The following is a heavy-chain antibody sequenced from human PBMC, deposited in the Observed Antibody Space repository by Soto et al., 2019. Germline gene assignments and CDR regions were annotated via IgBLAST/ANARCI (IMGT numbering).Heavy chain of an antibody. CDR2: IKQDGSEK. V-gene: IGHV3-7*01. Sequence: VGSLRLSCAASGFTFSSYWMSWVRQAPGKGLEWVANIKQDGSEKYYVDSVKGRFTISRDNAKNSLYLQMNSLRAEDTAVYYCARGWLGYWFDPWGQGTLVTVSS. J-gene: IGHJ5*02. CDR3: ARGWLGYWFDP. CDR1: GFTFSSYW. D-gene: IGHD3-22*01.